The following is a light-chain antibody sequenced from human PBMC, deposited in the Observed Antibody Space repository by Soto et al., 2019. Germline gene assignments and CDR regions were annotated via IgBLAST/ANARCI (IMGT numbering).Light chain of an antibody. CDR2: KAS. J-gene: IGKJ1*01. Sequence: DIQMTQSPSTLSRSVGDRVTITCRASQTISSWLAWYQQKPGKAPKLLIYKASTLKSGVPSRFSGSGSGTEFTLTISSLQPDDFATYYCQHYNSYSEAFGQGTRWIS. CDR3: QHYNSYSEA. CDR1: QTISSW. V-gene: IGKV1-5*03.